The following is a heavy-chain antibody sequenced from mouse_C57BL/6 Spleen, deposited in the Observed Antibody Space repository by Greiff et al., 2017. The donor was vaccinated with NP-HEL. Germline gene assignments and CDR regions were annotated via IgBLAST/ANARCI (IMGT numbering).Heavy chain of an antibody. CDR1: GYAFSSSW. CDR3: ARTTTVVASFSYYAMDY. Sequence: VKLQESGPELVKPGASVKISCKASGYAFSSSWMNWVKQRPGKGLEWIGRIYPGDGDTNYNGKFKGKATLTADKSSSTAYMQLSSLTSEDSAVYFCARTTTVVASFSYYAMDYWGQGTSVTVSS. J-gene: IGHJ4*01. D-gene: IGHD1-1*01. V-gene: IGHV1-82*01. CDR2: IYPGDGDT.